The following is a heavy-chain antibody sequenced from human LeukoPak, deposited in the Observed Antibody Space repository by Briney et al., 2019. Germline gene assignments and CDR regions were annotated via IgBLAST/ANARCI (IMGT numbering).Heavy chain of an antibody. V-gene: IGHV3-30*18. CDR2: ISHDGNTK. J-gene: IGHJ4*02. CDR3: AKSGCSSTNCYLNF. Sequence: QPGGSLRLSCAASGFTFSDYGMHWVRQAPGKGLEWVAVISHDGNTKYYTDSVKGRFTISRDNSKNTLYLQMNSLRAEDTAVYHCAKSGCSSTNCYLNFWGRGTLVIVSS. D-gene: IGHD2-2*01. CDR1: GFTFSDYG.